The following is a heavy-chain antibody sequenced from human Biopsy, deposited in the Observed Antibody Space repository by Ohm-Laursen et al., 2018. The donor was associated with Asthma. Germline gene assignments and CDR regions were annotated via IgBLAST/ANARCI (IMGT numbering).Heavy chain of an antibody. V-gene: IGHV1-18*01. J-gene: IGHJ6*02. CDR3: ARAVDYSHYYGIDV. CDR1: GYTFNSAG. CDR2: ISDYNGKT. Sequence: SVKVSCKTSGYTFNSAGITWVRQAPGQGLEWMGWISDYNGKTKVAQKLQDRVTMITDTSTSTAYMELRSLRSDDTAVYFCARAVDYSHYYGIDVWGQGTTVTVS. D-gene: IGHD3-10*01.